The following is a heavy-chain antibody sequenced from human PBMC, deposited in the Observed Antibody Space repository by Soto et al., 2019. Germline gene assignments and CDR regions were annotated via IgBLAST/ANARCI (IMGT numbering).Heavy chain of an antibody. J-gene: IGHJ4*02. CDR3: ARLQDQPLSSSNWVYFDY. Sequence: XEPLQLSCRSSGDTFIKFWIVLVRQMPGEGLEWMGIIDPRDSETRYNPPFQGQVTISVDKSINTAYLQWTTLKASDTAMYYCARLQDQPLSSSNWVYFDYWGQGTLVTVSS. CDR1: GDTFIKFW. V-gene: IGHV5-51*01. CDR2: IDPRDSET. D-gene: IGHD1-1*01.